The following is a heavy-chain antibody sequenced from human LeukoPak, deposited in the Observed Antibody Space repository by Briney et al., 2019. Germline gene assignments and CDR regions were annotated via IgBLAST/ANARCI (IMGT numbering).Heavy chain of an antibody. Sequence: GGSLRLSCAASGFTFSSYAMHWVRQAPGKGLEWVAVISYDGSNKYYADSVKGRFTISRDNSKNTLYLQMNSLRAEDTALYYCAKRAVGSSWYAFDIWGQGTMVTVSS. CDR2: ISYDGSNK. CDR3: AKRAVGSSWYAFDI. D-gene: IGHD6-13*01. V-gene: IGHV3-30-3*02. CDR1: GFTFSSYA. J-gene: IGHJ3*02.